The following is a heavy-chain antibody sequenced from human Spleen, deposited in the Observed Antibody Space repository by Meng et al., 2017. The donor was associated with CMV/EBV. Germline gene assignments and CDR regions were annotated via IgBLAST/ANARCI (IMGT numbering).Heavy chain of an antibody. J-gene: IGHJ4*02. V-gene: IGHV3-21*06. CDR3: ARVNGYSNSRFDY. D-gene: IGHD6-13*01. CDR1: GFTFSIYS. CDR2: ISSNSAYI. Sequence: GESLKISCAASGFTFSIYSMSWVRQAPGKGLEWVSSISSNSAYIYYADSVKGRFTISRDNAKNSLYLQMNSLGAGDTAVYYCARVNGYSNSRFDYWGQGTLVTVSS.